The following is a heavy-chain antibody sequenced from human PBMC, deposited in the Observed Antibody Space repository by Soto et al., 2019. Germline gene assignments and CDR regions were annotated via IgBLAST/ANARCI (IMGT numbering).Heavy chain of an antibody. V-gene: IGHV3-30*18. CDR2: ISSDGSNR. Sequence: QVQLVESGGGVVQPGRSLRLSCAASGFTFSSYGMHWVRQSPGKGLAWVAAISSDGSNRYYADYVKGRFTISRDNSKNTLYLQRDSLRAEDTAVYYCAKGRRCSGGRCYQEEFEEWGQGTLFTVSS. CDR1: GFTFSSYG. J-gene: IGHJ4*02. D-gene: IGHD2-15*01. CDR3: AKGRRCSGGRCYQEEFEE.